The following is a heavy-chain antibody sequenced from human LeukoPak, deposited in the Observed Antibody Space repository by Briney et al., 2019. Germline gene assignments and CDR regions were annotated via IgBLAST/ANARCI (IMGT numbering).Heavy chain of an antibody. J-gene: IGHJ2*01. V-gene: IGHV3-23*01. Sequence: GGSLRLSCAASGFTFSSYAMSWVRQAPGKGLEWVSAISGSGGSTYYADSVKGRFTISRNNSKNTLYLQMNSLRAEDTAVYYCAKGIQLWFYFDLWGRGTLVTVSS. D-gene: IGHD5-18*01. CDR2: ISGSGGST. CDR1: GFTFSSYA. CDR3: AKGIQLWFYFDL.